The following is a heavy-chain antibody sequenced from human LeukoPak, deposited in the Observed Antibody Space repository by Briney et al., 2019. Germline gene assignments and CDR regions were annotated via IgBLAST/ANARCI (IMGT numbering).Heavy chain of an antibody. D-gene: IGHD3-22*01. J-gene: IGHJ4*02. CDR3: ATLKGSYYYDSSGWDY. Sequence: QPGGSLRLSCAASGFTFSSYGMHWVRQAPGKGLEWVAFIRYDGSNKHYADSVKGRFTISRDNAKKSLYLQMNSLRAEDTAIYYCATLKGSYYYDSSGWDYWGQGTLVTVSS. CDR1: GFTFSSYG. V-gene: IGHV3-30*02. CDR2: IRYDGSNK.